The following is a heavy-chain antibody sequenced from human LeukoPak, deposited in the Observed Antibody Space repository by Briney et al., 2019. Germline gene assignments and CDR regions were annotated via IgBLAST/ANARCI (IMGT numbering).Heavy chain of an antibody. CDR1: GYSFTSYG. V-gene: IGHV1-8*02. J-gene: IGHJ5*02. Sequence: ASVKVSCKASGYSFTSYGISWVRQAPGQGLEWMGWMNPNSGNTSYAQKFQGRVNMTRDMSTSTVYMALSSLRSEDTAVYYCARSIYSSPRGGFDPWGQGTLVTVSS. CDR2: MNPNSGNT. D-gene: IGHD6-13*01. CDR3: ARSIYSSPRGGFDP.